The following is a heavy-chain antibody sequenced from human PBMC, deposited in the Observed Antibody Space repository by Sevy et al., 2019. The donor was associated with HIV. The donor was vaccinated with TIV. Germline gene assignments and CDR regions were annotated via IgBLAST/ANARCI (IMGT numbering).Heavy chain of an antibody. CDR2: ISYDGNNK. CDR3: ARDGSSGGLFLKDYYYFGMDV. CDR1: GFTFSSYA. Sequence: GGSLRLSCAASGFTFSSYAMHWVRQAPSKGLEWVAVISYDGNNKYADSVKGRFTISIDNSKNTLYLQMNSLRAEDTAVYYCARDGSSGGLFLKDYYYFGMDVWGQGTTVTVSS. D-gene: IGHD3-16*01. J-gene: IGHJ6*02. V-gene: IGHV3-30*03.